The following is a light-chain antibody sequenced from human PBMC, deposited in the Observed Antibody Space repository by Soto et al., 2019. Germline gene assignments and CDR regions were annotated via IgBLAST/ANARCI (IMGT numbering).Light chain of an antibody. V-gene: IGKV1-5*03. J-gene: IGKJ3*01. CDR3: QHYNSYSL. Sequence: DIQMTQSPSTLSASVGDRVTITCRASQSISSWLAWYQQKPGKAPKLLIYKASSLESGVPSRFSGSGSGTEFTLTISSLQPDDFATYYCQHYNSYSLFGPGTKVDIK. CDR1: QSISSW. CDR2: KAS.